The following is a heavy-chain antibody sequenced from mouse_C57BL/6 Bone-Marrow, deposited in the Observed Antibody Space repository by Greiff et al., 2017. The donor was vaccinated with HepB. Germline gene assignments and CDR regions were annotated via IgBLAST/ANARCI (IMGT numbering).Heavy chain of an antibody. CDR2: ISNLAYSI. CDR3: ARHHGSRAMDY. CDR1: GFTFSDYG. Sequence: EVKLQESGGGLVQPGGSLKLSCAASGFTFSDYGMAWVRQAPRKGPEWVAFISNLAYSIYYADTVTGRFTISRENAKNTLYLEMSSLRSEDTAMYYCARHHGSRAMDYWGQGTSVTVSS. V-gene: IGHV5-15*01. D-gene: IGHD1-1*01. J-gene: IGHJ4*01.